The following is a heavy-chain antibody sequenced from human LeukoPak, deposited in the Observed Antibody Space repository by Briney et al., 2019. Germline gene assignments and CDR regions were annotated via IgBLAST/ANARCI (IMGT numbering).Heavy chain of an antibody. J-gene: IGHJ4*02. CDR3: ARDLPGYSSSWYAGY. CDR1: GGSISSYY. D-gene: IGHD6-13*01. Sequence: SETLSLTCTVSGGSISSYYWSWVRQPPGKGLEWIGSIYYSGSTYYNPSLKSRVTISVDTSKNQFSLKLSSVTAADTAVYYCARDLPGYSSSWYAGYWGQGTLVTVSS. V-gene: IGHV4-59*12. CDR2: IYYSGST.